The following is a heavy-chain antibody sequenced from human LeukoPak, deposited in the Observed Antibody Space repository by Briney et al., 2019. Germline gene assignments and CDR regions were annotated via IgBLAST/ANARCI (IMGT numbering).Heavy chain of an antibody. Sequence: SQTLSLTCAVSGDSVSSNSAAWNWIRQSPSRGLEWLGSTYYRSKWYNDYAVSVKSRITINPDTSKNQFSLQLNSVTPEDTAVYYCARGGKYSSGWYYDYFDYWGQGTLVTVSS. CDR2: TYYRSKWYN. CDR3: ARGGKYSSGWYYDYFDY. D-gene: IGHD6-19*01. V-gene: IGHV6-1*01. CDR1: GDSVSSNSAA. J-gene: IGHJ4*02.